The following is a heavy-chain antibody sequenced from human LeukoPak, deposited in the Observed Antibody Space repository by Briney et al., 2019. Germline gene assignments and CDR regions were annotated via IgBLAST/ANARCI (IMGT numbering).Heavy chain of an antibody. V-gene: IGHV3-13*04. CDR3: ARGHCSSTTSCPTGDYYYFGMDV. Sequence: GGSLRLSCAASGFTFSSFDMHWVRQVTGKGLEWVSGIGPGGNTNYVGSVKGRFTISRENAKNSLHLQMNSLRDGDTAVYYCARGHCSSTTSCPTGDYYYFGMDVWGQGTTVTVSS. D-gene: IGHD2-2*01. CDR1: GFTFSSFD. J-gene: IGHJ6*02. CDR2: IGPGGNT.